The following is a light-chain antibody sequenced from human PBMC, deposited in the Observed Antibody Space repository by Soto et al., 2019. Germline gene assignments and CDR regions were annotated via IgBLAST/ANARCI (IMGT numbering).Light chain of an antibody. CDR3: QQRNIWPPVT. J-gene: IGKJ5*01. Sequence: EIVLTQSPGTLSLSPGERATLSCRASQSVTSNLAWYQQKPGQAPRLLIYGAFSRATGIPARFSGSGSGTDFTLTISSLEPEDSAVYYCQQRNIWPPVTFGHGTRLEI. V-gene: IGKV3-11*01. CDR2: GAF. CDR1: QSVTSN.